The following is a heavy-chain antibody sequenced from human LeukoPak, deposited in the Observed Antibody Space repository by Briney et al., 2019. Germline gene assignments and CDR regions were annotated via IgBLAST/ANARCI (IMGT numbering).Heavy chain of an antibody. CDR1: GGSFSVYY. CDR3: ARGRNGDYAFDI. Sequence: PSETLSLTCAVYGGSFSVYYWTWIRQPPGKGLEWIGEINHSGSTNYNPSLKSRVTISVDTSKTQLSLKLSSVTAADTAVYYCARGRNGDYAFDIWGQGTMVTVSS. J-gene: IGHJ3*02. D-gene: IGHD4-17*01. CDR2: INHSGST. V-gene: IGHV4-34*01.